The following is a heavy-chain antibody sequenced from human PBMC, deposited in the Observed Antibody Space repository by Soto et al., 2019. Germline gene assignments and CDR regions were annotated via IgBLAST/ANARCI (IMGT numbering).Heavy chain of an antibody. CDR2: ISYDGSNK. Sequence: GGSLRLSCAASGFTFSSYGVHWVRQAPGKGLEWVAVISYDGSNKHYADSVKGRFTISRDNSKNTLDLQMNSLRAEDTAVYYCAKDTYYYDRIGHYTYDYWCQGT. CDR3: AKDTYYYDRIGHYTYDY. D-gene: IGHD3-22*01. CDR1: GFTFSSYG. V-gene: IGHV3-30*18. J-gene: IGHJ4*02.